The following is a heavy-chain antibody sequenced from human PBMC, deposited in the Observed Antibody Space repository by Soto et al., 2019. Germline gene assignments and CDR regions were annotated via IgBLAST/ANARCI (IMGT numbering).Heavy chain of an antibody. D-gene: IGHD4-17*01. V-gene: IGHV3-9*01. Sequence: GGSLRLSCAASGFTFDDYAMHWVRQAPGKGLEWVSGISWNSGSIGYADSVKGRFTISRDNAKNSLYLQMNSLRAEDTALYYCAKDYSRVDYGDYGGRLFGAFDIWGQGTMVTVSS. CDR2: ISWNSGSI. J-gene: IGHJ3*02. CDR1: GFTFDDYA. CDR3: AKDYSRVDYGDYGGRLFGAFDI.